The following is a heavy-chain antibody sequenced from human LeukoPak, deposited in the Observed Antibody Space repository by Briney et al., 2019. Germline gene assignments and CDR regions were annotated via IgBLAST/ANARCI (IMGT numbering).Heavy chain of an antibody. CDR1: EFTFSSYS. CDR3: ARGGSYSLAIGY. Sequence: PGGSLGLSCAASEFTFSSYSMNWVRQAPGKGLEWVSYISSSSSTIYYADSAKGRFTISRDNAKNSLYLQMNSLRAEDTAVYFCARGGSYSLAIGYWGQGTLVTVSS. V-gene: IGHV3-48*01. D-gene: IGHD1-26*01. CDR2: ISSSSSTI. J-gene: IGHJ4*02.